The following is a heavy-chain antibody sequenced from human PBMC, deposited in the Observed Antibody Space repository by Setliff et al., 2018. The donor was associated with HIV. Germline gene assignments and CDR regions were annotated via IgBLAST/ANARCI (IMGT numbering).Heavy chain of an antibody. CDR2: ISPDGSST. V-gene: IGHV3-74*03. D-gene: IGHD3-10*01. J-gene: IGHJ6*02. CDR3: ARSVIGYYYYGMDV. Sequence: GGSLRLSCAASGLTFTEYTMNWVRQAPGKGLQWVSRISPDGSSTMYADSVKGRFTISRDNAKNTVYLQMNSLRAEDTGVYYCARSVIGYYYYGMDVWGQGTLVTVSS. CDR1: GLTFTEYT.